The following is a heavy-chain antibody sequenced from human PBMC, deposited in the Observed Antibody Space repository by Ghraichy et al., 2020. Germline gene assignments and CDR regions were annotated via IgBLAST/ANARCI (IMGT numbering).Heavy chain of an antibody. CDR3: AGSSGSYPYYFDY. CDR1: GGSFSGYY. CDR2: INHSGST. Sequence: SETLSLTCAVYGGSFSGYYWSWIRQPPGKGLEWIGEINHSGSTNYNPSLKSRVTISVDTSKNQFSLKLSSVTAADTAVYYCAGSSGSYPYYFDYWGQGTLVTVSS. D-gene: IGHD1-26*01. V-gene: IGHV4-34*01. J-gene: IGHJ4*02.